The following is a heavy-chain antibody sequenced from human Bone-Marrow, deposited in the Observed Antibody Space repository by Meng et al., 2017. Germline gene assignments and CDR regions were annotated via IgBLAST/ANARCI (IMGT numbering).Heavy chain of an antibody. J-gene: IGHJ4*02. Sequence: LEQWGPGLFKPSETLSLTCVVSGGSFSDYYWSWIRQPPGKGLEWIGEINHSGSTNYNPSLENRATISVDTSQNNLSLKLSSVTAADSAVYYCARGPTTMAHDFDYWGQGTLVTVSS. CDR3: ARGPTTMAHDFDY. CDR2: INHSGST. D-gene: IGHD4-11*01. CDR1: GGSFSDYY. V-gene: IGHV4-34*01.